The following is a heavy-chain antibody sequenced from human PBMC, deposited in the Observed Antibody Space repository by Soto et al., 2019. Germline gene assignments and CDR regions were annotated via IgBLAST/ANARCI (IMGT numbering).Heavy chain of an antibody. V-gene: IGHV5-51*01. J-gene: IGHJ4*02. CDR2: IYPGDSDT. CDR3: ARLSGYSGYALLGCDY. CDR1: GYSFTSYW. D-gene: IGHD5-12*01. Sequence: GESLKISCKGSGYSFTSYWIGWVRQMPGKGLEWMGIIYPGDSDTRYSPSFQGQVTISADKSISTAYLQWSSLKASDTAMYYCARLSGYSGYALLGCDYWGQGTLVTVSS.